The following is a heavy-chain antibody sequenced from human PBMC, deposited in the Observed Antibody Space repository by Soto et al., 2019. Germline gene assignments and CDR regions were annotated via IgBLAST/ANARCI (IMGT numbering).Heavy chain of an antibody. CDR2: IIPIFGTA. Sequence: GASVKLSCKASGGTFNSYAISWVRQANGQGLEWMGGIIPIFGTANYAQKLQGRVTITADESTSTAYMELSSLRSEDTTVYYCARCYDFWSGYYTPYCFGYWGQGTLVTVSS. J-gene: IGHJ4*02. D-gene: IGHD3-3*01. CDR3: ARCYDFWSGYYTPYCFGY. V-gene: IGHV1-69*13. CDR1: GGTFNSYA.